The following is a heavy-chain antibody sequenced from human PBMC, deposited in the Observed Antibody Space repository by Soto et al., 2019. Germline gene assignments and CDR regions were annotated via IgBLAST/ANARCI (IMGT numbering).Heavy chain of an antibody. CDR3: ARSVGWFGELSDPHGFDY. CDR2: INPSGGST. V-gene: IGHV1-46*03. CDR1: GYTFTSYY. J-gene: IGHJ4*02. D-gene: IGHD3-10*01. Sequence: QVQLVQSGAEVKKPGASVKVSCKASGYTFTSYYMHWVRQAPGQGLEWMGIINPSGGSTSYAQKFQGRVTMTRDTSTSTVYMELSSLRSEDTAVYYCARSVGWFGELSDPHGFDYWGQGTLVTVSS.